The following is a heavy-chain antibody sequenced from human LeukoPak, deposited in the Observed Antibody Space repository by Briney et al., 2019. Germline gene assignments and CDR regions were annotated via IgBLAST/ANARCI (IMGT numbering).Heavy chain of an antibody. CDR2: ISGSGGST. V-gene: IGHV3-23*01. CDR1: GFTFSSYA. D-gene: IGHD3-10*01. J-gene: IGHJ6*02. CDR3: AKVDYYGSGAYYYYGMDV. Sequence: GGSLRLSCAASGFTFSSYAMSWVRQAPGKGLEWVSAISGSGGSTYYADSVKGRFTISRDNSKNTLYLQMNSLRAEDTAVYYCAKVDYYGSGAYYYYGMDVWGQGTTVTVSS.